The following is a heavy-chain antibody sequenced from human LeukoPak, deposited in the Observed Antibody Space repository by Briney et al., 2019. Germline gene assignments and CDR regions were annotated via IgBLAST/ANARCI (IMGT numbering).Heavy chain of an antibody. CDR2: IYTSGST. CDR3: ARDMDRRKPGWDGGFDY. J-gene: IGHJ4*02. D-gene: IGHD3-10*01. Sequence: PSETLSLTCTVSGGSISSYYWNWIRQPAEKGLEWIGRIYTSGSTNYNPSLKSRVTMSVDTSKNQFSLKLSSVTAADTAVYYCARDMDRRKPGWDGGFDYWGQGTLVTVSS. CDR1: GGSISSYY. V-gene: IGHV4-4*07.